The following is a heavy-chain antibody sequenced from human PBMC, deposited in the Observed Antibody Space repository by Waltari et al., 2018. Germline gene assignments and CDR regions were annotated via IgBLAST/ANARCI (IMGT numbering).Heavy chain of an antibody. J-gene: IGHJ6*03. Sequence: QVQLVESGGGVVQPGGSLRLSCAASGFTFSSYGMHWVRQAPGKGLEWVAFIRYDGSNKYYADSVKGRFTISRDNSKNTLYLQMNSLRAEDTAVYYCAKGQGELTYYYYYMDVWGKGTTVTVSS. CDR1: GFTFSSYG. CDR3: AKGQGELTYYYYYMDV. CDR2: IRYDGSNK. D-gene: IGHD1-26*01. V-gene: IGHV3-30*02.